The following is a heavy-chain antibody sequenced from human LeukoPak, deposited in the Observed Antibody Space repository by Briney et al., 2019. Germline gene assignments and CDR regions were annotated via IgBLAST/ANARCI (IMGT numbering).Heavy chain of an antibody. CDR1: GFTFSSYS. D-gene: IGHD6-13*01. CDR3: ARGRGSSSWYLNNWFDP. V-gene: IGHV3-21*01. J-gene: IGHJ5*02. CDR2: ISSSSSYI. Sequence: GGSLRLSCAASGFTFSSYSMNWVRQAPGKGLEWVSSISSSSSYIYYADSVKGRFTISRDNAKNSLYLQMNSLRAEDTAVYYCARGRGSSSWYLNNWFDPWGQGTLVTVSS.